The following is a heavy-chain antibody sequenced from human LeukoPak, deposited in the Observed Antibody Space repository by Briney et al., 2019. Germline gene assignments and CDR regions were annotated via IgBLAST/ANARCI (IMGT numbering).Heavy chain of an antibody. Sequence: GGSLRLSCAASGLSVSDAWMSWVRQAPGKGLEWVGRIKGEAAGGTTDYVASVKGRFTISGDGAKNTLYLQMNNLKSEDTAVYYCTGPPDWGQGTLVTVSS. CDR1: GLSVSDAW. CDR2: IKGEAAGGTT. J-gene: IGHJ4*02. V-gene: IGHV3-15*01. CDR3: TGPPD.